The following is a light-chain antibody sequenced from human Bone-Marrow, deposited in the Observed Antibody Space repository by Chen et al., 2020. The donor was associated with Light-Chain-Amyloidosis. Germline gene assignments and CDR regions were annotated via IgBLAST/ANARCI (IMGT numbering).Light chain of an antibody. V-gene: IGKV3-20*01. CDR2: GSS. J-gene: IGKJ4*01. CDR3: QQYGTSPLT. CDR1: QTISSNS. Sequence: EIVLTQSPGTLSLSPGEGANLSCRASQTISSNSLTWYQQKLGQAPRLLIYGSSSRATGIPDRFTGSGSGTDFTLTINRLEPEDFAMYYCQQYGTSPLTFGGGTKVEIK.